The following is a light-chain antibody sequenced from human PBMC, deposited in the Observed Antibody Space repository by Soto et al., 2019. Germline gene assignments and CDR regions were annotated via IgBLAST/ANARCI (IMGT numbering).Light chain of an antibody. CDR3: LQYGISPLT. V-gene: IGKV3-20*01. Sequence: EIVLTQSPGTLSLSPGERATLSCRASQSVSSSYLAWYQQKPGQAPRLLIYGASSRATGIPDRFSGSGSGTDFNLSISRLEPEDFAVYSCLQYGISPLTFGGGTKVEIK. CDR1: QSVSSSY. J-gene: IGKJ4*01. CDR2: GAS.